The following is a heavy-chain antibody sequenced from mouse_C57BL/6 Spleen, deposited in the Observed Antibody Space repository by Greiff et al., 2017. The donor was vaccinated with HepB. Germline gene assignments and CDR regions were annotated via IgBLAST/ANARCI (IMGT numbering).Heavy chain of an antibody. CDR2: IYPGDGDT. D-gene: IGHD3-2*02. CDR1: GYAFSSSW. CDR3: ARYTAQATAFAY. V-gene: IGHV1-82*01. J-gene: IGHJ3*01. Sequence: VQLQQSGPELVKPGASVKISCKASGYAFSSSWMNWVKQRPGKGLEWIGRIYPGDGDTNYNGKFKGKATLTADKSSRTAYMQLSSLTSEDSAVYVYARYTAQATAFAYWGQGTLVTVSA.